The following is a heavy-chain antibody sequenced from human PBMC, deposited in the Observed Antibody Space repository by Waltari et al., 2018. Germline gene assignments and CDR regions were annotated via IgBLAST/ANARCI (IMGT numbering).Heavy chain of an antibody. CDR2: INHSGST. CDR3: ARVDLSGWVYYGMDV. V-gene: IGHV4-34*01. CDR1: GGSFSGYY. Sequence: QVQLQQWGAGLLKPSETLSLTCAVYGGSFSGYYWSWIRQPPGKGLEWIGEINHSGSTNYNPSLKSRVTISVDTSKNQFSLKLSSVTAADTAVYYCARVDLSGWVYYGMDVWGQGTTVTVSS. D-gene: IGHD6-19*01. J-gene: IGHJ6*02.